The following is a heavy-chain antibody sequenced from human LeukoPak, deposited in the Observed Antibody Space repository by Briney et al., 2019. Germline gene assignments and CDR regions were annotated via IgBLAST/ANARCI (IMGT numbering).Heavy chain of an antibody. V-gene: IGHV1-69*04. Sequence: SVKVSCKASGGTFSSYAISWVRQAPGQGLEWMGRIIPILGIANYAQKFQGRVTMTRDTSTSTVYMELSSLRSEDTAVYYCARVGAGGPRYYYDSSGSFDYWGQGTLVTVSS. CDR3: ARVGAGGPRYYYDSSGSFDY. J-gene: IGHJ4*02. CDR1: GGTFSSYA. CDR2: IIPILGIA. D-gene: IGHD3-22*01.